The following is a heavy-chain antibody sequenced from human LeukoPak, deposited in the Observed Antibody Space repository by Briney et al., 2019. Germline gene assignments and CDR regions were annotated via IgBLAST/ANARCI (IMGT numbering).Heavy chain of an antibody. J-gene: IGHJ5*02. CDR3: ARSLEMATICWFDP. V-gene: IGHV4-34*01. CDR2: INHSGST. D-gene: IGHD5-24*01. Sequence: SETLSLTCAVYGGSFSGYYWSWIRQPPGKGLEWIGEINHSGSTNYNPSLKSRVTISVDTSKNQFSLKLSSVTAADTAVYYCARSLEMATICWFDPWGQGTLVTVSS. CDR1: GGSFSGYY.